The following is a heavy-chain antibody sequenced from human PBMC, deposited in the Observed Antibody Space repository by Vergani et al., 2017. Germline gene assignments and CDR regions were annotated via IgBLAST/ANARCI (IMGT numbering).Heavy chain of an antibody. Sequence: QVQLVQSGAEVKKPGASVKVSCKASGYTFTSYGISWVRQAPGQGLEWMGWISAYNGNTNYAQKLQGRVTMTTDTATSTAYMELRSLRSDDTAVYYCARDMFESNTYYYDSSDYWGQGTLVTVSS. CDR1: GYTFTSYG. CDR2: ISAYNGNT. V-gene: IGHV1-18*01. J-gene: IGHJ4*02. D-gene: IGHD3-22*01. CDR3: ARDMFESNTYYYDSSDY.